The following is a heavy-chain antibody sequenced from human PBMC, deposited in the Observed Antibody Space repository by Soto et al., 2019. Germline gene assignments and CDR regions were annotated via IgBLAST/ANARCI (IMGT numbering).Heavy chain of an antibody. D-gene: IGHD2-15*01. J-gene: IGHJ4*02. CDR2: INAAKGDT. CDR3: ARGTCSGGSCYSFHFDY. V-gene: IGHV1-3*01. Sequence: ASVKVSFKASGYTFTSYAMHWVRQAPGQRLEWMGWINAAKGDTKYSQKFQDRVTVTRDTSASTAYMELSSLRSEDTAVYYCARGTCSGGSCYSFHFDYWGQGTLVTVSS. CDR1: GYTFTSYA.